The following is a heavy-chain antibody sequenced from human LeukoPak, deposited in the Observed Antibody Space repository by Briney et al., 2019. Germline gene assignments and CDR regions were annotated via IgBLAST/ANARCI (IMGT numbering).Heavy chain of an antibody. D-gene: IGHD3-22*01. J-gene: IGHJ5*02. CDR2: VSHSGIT. CDR3: ARQRGDYYDSSGYYYWFDP. Sequence: SETLSLTCTGSGFSISSDYYWGWIRQPPGKGLEWLGSVSHSGITYYNSSLNSRVTISVDTSKNQFSLKLSSVTAADTAVYYCARQRGDYYDSSGYYYWFDPWGQGTLVTVSS. V-gene: IGHV4-38-2*02. CDR1: GFSISSDYY.